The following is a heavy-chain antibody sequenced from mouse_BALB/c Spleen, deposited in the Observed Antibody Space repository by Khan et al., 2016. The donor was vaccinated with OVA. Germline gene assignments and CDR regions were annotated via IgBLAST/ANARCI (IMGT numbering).Heavy chain of an antibody. V-gene: IGHV5-6*01. CDR2: VSTGGHYT. CDR3: ARLAYYYDSEGFAY. D-gene: IGHD1-1*01. Sequence: EVELVESGRDVVKPGGSLKLSCAASGFTFSTYGMSWVRQTPDKRLEWVATVSTGGHYTYYPDTVKGRFTISRDNAKNTLYLQMSSLKSEDTAMFYCARLAYYYDSEGFAYWGQGTLVTVSA. CDR1: GFTFSTYG. J-gene: IGHJ3*01.